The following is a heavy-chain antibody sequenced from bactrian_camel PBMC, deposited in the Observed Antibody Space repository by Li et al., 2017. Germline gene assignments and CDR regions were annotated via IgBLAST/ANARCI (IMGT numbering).Heavy chain of an antibody. CDR1: GHTYSSNC. Sequence: HVQLVESGGGSVQPGGSLRLSCGASGHTYSSNCMGWFRQAPGKEREGVAVMRCDGTPRYAESVKGRFTISSDKNKAVYLQMDSLKPEDTAMYYCAGRQYCYKAVYDYYGQGTQVTVS. V-gene: IGHV3S53*01. CDR3: AGRQYCYKAVYDY. CDR2: MRCDGTP. D-gene: IGHD2*01. J-gene: IGHJ4*01.